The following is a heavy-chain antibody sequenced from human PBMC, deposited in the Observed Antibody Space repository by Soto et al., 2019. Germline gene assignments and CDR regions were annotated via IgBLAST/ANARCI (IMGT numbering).Heavy chain of an antibody. Sequence: SSETLSLTGTVSGGSISSYYWSWIRQPPGKGLEWIGYIYYSGSTNYNPSLKSRVTISVDTSKNQFSLKLSSVTAADTAVYYCARFPTNWFDPWGQGTLVTVSS. CDR1: GGSISSYY. V-gene: IGHV4-59*01. CDR2: IYYSGST. CDR3: ARFPTNWFDP. J-gene: IGHJ5*02.